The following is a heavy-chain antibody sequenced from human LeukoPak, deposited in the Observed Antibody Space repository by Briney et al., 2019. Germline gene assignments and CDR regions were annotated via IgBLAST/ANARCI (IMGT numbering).Heavy chain of an antibody. Sequence: GESLKISCKGSGYGSGYSFTSHWIAWVRQMPGKGLEWMGIIYPRDSNTIYSPSFQGQVTISVDTSINTAYLQWTSLKASDTAMYYCARHPIAAGGAYNWFDPWGQGTLVTVSS. J-gene: IGHJ5*02. CDR2: IYPRDSNT. CDR1: GYSFTSHW. CDR3: ARHPIAAGGAYNWFDP. D-gene: IGHD6-13*01. V-gene: IGHV5-51*01.